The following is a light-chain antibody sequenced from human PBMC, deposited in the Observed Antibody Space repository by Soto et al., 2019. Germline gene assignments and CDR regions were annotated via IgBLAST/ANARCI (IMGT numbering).Light chain of an antibody. Sequence: DIQMTQSTSTLSASVGDRVTITCRASQSISSWLAWYQQKPGKAPKLLIYKASSLESGVPSRFSGSGSGTEFTLTISSLQPEDFATYYCQQYNSYCTFGQGTKVEIK. CDR1: QSISSW. J-gene: IGKJ1*01. CDR3: QQYNSYCT. V-gene: IGKV1-5*03. CDR2: KAS.